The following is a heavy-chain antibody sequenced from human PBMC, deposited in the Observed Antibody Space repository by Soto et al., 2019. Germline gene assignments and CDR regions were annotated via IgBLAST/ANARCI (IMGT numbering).Heavy chain of an antibody. CDR3: AKGHLSYYYDSSGPKGFDY. CDR1: GFPFSSYG. D-gene: IGHD3-22*01. V-gene: IGHV3-30*18. J-gene: IGHJ4*02. CDR2: ISYDGSNK. Sequence: RLSCAASGFPFSSYGMHWVRQAPGKGLEWVAVISYDGSNKYYADSVKGRFTISRDNSKNTLYLQMNSLRAEDTAVYYCAKGHLSYYYDSSGPKGFDYWGQGTLVTVSS.